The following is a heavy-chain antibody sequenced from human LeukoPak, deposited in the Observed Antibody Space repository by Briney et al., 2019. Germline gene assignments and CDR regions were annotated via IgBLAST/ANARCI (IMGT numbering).Heavy chain of an antibody. CDR1: GIIFSSYG. V-gene: IGHV3-30*02. J-gene: IGHJ4*02. CDR2: IRYDGSHK. CDR3: AQKYSSGWYDQGFDY. Sequence: GGSLRLSCTVSGIIFSSYGMHWVRQAPGKGLEWVAFIRYDGSHKYYADSVKGRFTIYRDNSKNTLYLQMNSLTAENTAVYYCAQKYSSGWYDQGFDYWGQGTLVTVSS. D-gene: IGHD6-19*01.